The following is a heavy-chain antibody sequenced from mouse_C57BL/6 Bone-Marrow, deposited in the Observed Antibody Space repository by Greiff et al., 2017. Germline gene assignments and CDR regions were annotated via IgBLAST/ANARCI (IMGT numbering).Heavy chain of an antibody. CDR2: INPSSGYT. D-gene: IGHD2-2*01. CDR3: ASLLWLRREDY. V-gene: IGHV1-7*01. CDR1: GYTFTSYW. Sequence: VQLQQSGAELAKPGASVKLSCKASGYTFTSYWMHWVKQRPGQGLEWIGYINPSSGYTKYNQKFKDKATLTADKSSSTAYMQLSSLTYEDSAAYYCASLLWLRREDYWGQGTTLTVSS. J-gene: IGHJ2*01.